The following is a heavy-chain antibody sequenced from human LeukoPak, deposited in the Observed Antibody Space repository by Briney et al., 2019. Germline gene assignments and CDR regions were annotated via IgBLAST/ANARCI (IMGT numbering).Heavy chain of an antibody. CDR3: AKDQRGSIAAAGTLGY. Sequence: SVKVSCKASGGTFSSYAISWVRQAPGQGLEWMGGIIPIFGTANYAQKFQGRVTITADESTSTAYMELSSLRSEDTAVYYCAKDQRGSIAAAGTLGYWGQGTLVTVSS. CDR1: GGTFSSYA. D-gene: IGHD6-13*01. CDR2: IIPIFGTA. V-gene: IGHV1-69*13. J-gene: IGHJ4*02.